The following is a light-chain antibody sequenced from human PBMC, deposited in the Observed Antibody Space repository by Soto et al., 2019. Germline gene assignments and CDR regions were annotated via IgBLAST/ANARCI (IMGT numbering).Light chain of an antibody. Sequence: DIQMTQSPSTLSASVRDRVTITCPASQSIDNWLAWYQQKPGKAPKLLIYAASTLETGVPSRFSGSGSGTEFTLTIKSLQPDDFATYYCQQFSSYSTFGQGTKVDIK. CDR2: AAS. V-gene: IGKV1-5*01. CDR3: QQFSSYST. CDR1: QSIDNW. J-gene: IGKJ1*01.